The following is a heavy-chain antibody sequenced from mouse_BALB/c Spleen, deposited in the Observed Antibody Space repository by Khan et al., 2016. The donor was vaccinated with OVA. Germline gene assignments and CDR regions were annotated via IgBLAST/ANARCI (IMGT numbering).Heavy chain of an antibody. CDR3: ARTGYYCFDY. CDR2: IGSDSNTI. D-gene: IGHD2-3*01. J-gene: IGHJ2*01. CDR1: GFTFSGFG. V-gene: IGHV5-17*02. Sequence: EVELVESGGGLVQPGGSRKLSCAASGFTFSGFGMHWVRQAPEKGLEWVAFIGSDSNTIYYADTVKGRFTFSRDNPKKTLFLQMTSLRSEDTAMYFCARTGYYCFDYWGQGTTLTVSS.